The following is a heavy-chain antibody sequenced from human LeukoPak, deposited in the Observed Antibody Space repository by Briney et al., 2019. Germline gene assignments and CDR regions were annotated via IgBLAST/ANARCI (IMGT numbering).Heavy chain of an antibody. J-gene: IGHJ4*02. V-gene: IGHV1-69*05. Sequence: WASVKVSCKASGYTFTGYYMHWVRQAPGQGLEWMGRIIPIFGTANYVQNFQGRVTITTDESTSTAYMELSSLRSEDTAVYYCARDRGQQMGYYFDYWGQGTLVTVSS. CDR2: IIPIFGTA. D-gene: IGHD6-13*01. CDR1: GYTFTGYY. CDR3: ARDRGQQMGYYFDY.